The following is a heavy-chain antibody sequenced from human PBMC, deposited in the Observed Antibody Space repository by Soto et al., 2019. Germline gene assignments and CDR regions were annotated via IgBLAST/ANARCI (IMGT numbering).Heavy chain of an antibody. D-gene: IGHD2-2*01. CDR1: GFTFSSYG. CDR2: IWYDGSNK. V-gene: IGHV3-33*01. J-gene: IGHJ6*02. CDR3: AREWGDIVVVPAASHRYGMDV. Sequence: QPVGSLRLSCAASGFTFSSYGMHWVRQAPGKGLEWVAVIWYDGSNKYYADSVKGRFTISRDNSKNTLYLQMNSLRAEDTAVYYCAREWGDIVVVPAASHRYGMDVWGQGTTVTVSS.